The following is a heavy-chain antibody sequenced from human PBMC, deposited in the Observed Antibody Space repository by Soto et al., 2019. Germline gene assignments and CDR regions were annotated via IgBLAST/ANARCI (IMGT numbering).Heavy chain of an antibody. CDR3: VRDDDYDDNGIDY. D-gene: IGHD4-17*01. CDR1: GFTFSNHG. CDR2: IPHDGSYQ. Sequence: QVQLVESGGGVVQPGRSLRLSCAASGFTFSNHGMHSVRQAPGKGLEWVSVIPHDGSYQYSAHSVKGRFTISRDNSKNLLYLQMNSLRAEDTAVYYCVRDDDYDDNGIDYWGQGILVTVSS. V-gene: IGHV3-33*01. J-gene: IGHJ4*02.